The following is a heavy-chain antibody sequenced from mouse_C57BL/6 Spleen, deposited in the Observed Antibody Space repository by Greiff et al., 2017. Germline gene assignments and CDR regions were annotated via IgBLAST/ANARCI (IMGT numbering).Heavy chain of an antibody. CDR3: ARVDDYENPFFAY. J-gene: IGHJ3*01. CDR2: IDPNSGGT. D-gene: IGHD2-4*01. CDR1: GYTFTSYW. V-gene: IGHV1-72*01. Sequence: QVQLQQPGAELVKPGASVKLSCKASGYTFTSYWMHWVKQRPGRGLEWIGRIDPNSGGTKYTEKFKSKATLTVDKPSSTAYMQLSSLTSEDCAVYDCARVDDYENPFFAYWGQGTLVTVAA.